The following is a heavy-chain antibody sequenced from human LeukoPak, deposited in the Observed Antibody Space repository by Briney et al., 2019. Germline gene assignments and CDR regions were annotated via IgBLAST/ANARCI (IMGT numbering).Heavy chain of an antibody. CDR1: VFTFRNAW. V-gene: IGHV3-15*01. CDR2: IQGKTDGGTT. Sequence: GESRRLSCAASVFTFRNAWMNLVSQTPGKGLEWVGRIQGKTDGGTTHYAAPVKGRFTISRDDSKNTLFLQMNSLKTEDTAMYYCVKDGVWGQGTLVTVSS. J-gene: IGHJ4*02. CDR3: VKDGV. D-gene: IGHD3-3*01.